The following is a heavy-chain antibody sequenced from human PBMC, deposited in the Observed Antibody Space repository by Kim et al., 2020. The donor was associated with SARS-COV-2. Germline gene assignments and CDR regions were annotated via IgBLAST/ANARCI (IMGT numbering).Heavy chain of an antibody. CDR2: IYHSGST. V-gene: IGHV4-4*02. CDR3: ARDQRIQLWWGYNWFDP. J-gene: IGHJ5*02. Sequence: SETLSLTCAVSGGSISSSNWWSWVRQPPGKGLEWIGEIYHSGSTNYNPSLKSRVTISVDKSKNQFSLKLSSVTAADTAVYYCARDQRIQLWWGYNWFDPWGQGTLVTVSS. D-gene: IGHD5-18*01. CDR1: GGSISSSNW.